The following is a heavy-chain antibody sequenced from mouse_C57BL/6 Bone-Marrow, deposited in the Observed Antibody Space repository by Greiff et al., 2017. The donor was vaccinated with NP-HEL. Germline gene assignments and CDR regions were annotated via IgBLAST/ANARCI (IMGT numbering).Heavy chain of an antibody. D-gene: IGHD2-12*01. CDR1: GWTFTSYW. J-gene: IGHJ4*01. V-gene: IGHV1-7*01. CDR2: INPSSGYT. CDR3: ARGAYYSYAMDY. Sequence: VKLQESGAELEKKGEAGQVSWRGAGWTFTSYWKHWVKQRPGQGLEWIGYINPSSGYTKYNQKFKDKATLTADKSSSTAYMQLSSLTYEDSAVYYCARGAYYSYAMDYWGQGTSVTVSS.